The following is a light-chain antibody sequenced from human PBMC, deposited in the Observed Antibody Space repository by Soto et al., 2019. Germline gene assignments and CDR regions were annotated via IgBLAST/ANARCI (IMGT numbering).Light chain of an antibody. V-gene: IGKV1D-12*01. CDR3: QQANSFPWP. CDR2: AAS. Sequence: IQMTHSPSSVSASVGDRVTITCLASQDISGWLAWFQQKPGKAPNLLIYAASILQSGVPSRFSGSGSGTDFTLTITYLQPEDFATYYCQQANSFPWPFGQGTKVDIK. CDR1: QDISGW. J-gene: IGKJ1*01.